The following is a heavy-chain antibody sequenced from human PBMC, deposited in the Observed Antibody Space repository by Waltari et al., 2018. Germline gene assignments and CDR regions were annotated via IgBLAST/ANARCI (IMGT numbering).Heavy chain of an antibody. CDR2: ISYTGAT. D-gene: IGHD5-12*01. V-gene: IGHV4-39*01. J-gene: IGHJ3*01. CDR1: GGSINSKRPY. CDR3: ATYIGASVGTAAFDV. Sequence: QLQLPESGPGLVNPSETLSPPCAASGGSINSKRPYWGWIRQPPGQGREWIGTISYTGATYSSPSLKSRVTISRDTSKNQLSLTLGSVTAADTALYYCATYIGASVGTAAFDVWGQGTMVTVSS.